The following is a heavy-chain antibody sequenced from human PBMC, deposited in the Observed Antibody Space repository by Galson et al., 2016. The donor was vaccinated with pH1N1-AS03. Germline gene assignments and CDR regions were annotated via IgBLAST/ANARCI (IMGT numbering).Heavy chain of an antibody. CDR3: AREPWGSTQGEY. Sequence: SLRLSCAASGFTFSSHGMHWVRQAPGKGLEWVSVIYGGGDTFYADSVKGRFTISRDNSKNTVYLQMNSRGVADTAVYYCAREPWGSTQGEYWGQGTLVTVSS. V-gene: IGHV3-53*01. D-gene: IGHD3-16*01. J-gene: IGHJ4*02. CDR2: IYGGGDT. CDR1: GFTFSSHG.